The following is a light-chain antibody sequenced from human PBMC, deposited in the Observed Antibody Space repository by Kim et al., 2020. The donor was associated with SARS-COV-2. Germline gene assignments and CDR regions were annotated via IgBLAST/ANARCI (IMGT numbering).Light chain of an antibody. CDR3: SAWDSSLSAWV. Sequence: RPTATLTCTGNINNVVDQGAAWLQQLQGHPPNLLSYRNNNRPSGISEKFSASRSGNTASLTITGLLPEDEADYYCSAWDSSLSAWVFGGGTKLTVL. J-gene: IGLJ3*02. V-gene: IGLV10-54*04. CDR2: RNN. CDR1: INNVVDQG.